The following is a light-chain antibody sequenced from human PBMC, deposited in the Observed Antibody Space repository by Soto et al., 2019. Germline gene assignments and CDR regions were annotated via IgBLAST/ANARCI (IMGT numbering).Light chain of an antibody. J-gene: IGLJ2*01. CDR3: NSYTSTFTWV. CDR2: EVT. CDR1: SSDVGGHNF. Sequence: QSVLTQPASVSVSPGQSITISCTGTSSDVGGHNFVSWYQQHPGKAPKLMIYEVTNRPSGVSDRFSGSKSGNTASLTISGLQAEDEADYYCNSYTSTFTWVFGGGTKLTVL. V-gene: IGLV2-14*01.